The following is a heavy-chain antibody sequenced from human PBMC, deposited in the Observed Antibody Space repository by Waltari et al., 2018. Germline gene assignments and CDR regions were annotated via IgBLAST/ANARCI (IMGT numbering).Heavy chain of an antibody. V-gene: IGHV2-5*01. CDR2: IYWNDDK. Sequence: QITLKESGPTLVKPTQTLTLTCTFSGFSLSTSGVGVGWIRQPPGKALEWLALIYWNDDKRYSPSLKSRITITKDTSKNQVVLTMTNMEPVDTATYYCAHRPEGAAAGTDWCDPWGQGTLVTVSS. D-gene: IGHD6-13*01. J-gene: IGHJ5*02. CDR3: AHRPEGAAAGTDWCDP. CDR1: GFSLSTSGVG.